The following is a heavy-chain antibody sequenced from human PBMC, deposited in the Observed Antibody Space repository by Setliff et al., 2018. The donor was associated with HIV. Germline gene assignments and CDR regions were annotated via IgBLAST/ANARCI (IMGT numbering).Heavy chain of an antibody. Sequence: SETLSLTCTVSGGSISSGSYFWTWIRQPAGKGLEWIGHVYTSGSTNYNPSLKSRVTISVDTSKNQFSLKLSSVTAADTAMYYCARDVYDYDFGGYFYIDVWGKGTTVTVSS. J-gene: IGHJ6*03. D-gene: IGHD3-3*01. V-gene: IGHV4-61*09. CDR2: VYTSGST. CDR1: GGSISSGSYF. CDR3: ARDVYDYDFGGYFYIDV.